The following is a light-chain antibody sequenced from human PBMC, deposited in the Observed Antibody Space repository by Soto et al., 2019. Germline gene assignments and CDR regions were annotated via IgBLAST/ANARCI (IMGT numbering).Light chain of an antibody. J-gene: IGKJ1*01. V-gene: IGKV3-20*01. Sequence: ELVLTQSPGTLSLSPGDRATLSWRASQSVSSTYLAWYQQRPGQAPRLLIYSSSSRASGIPDRFSGSGSGTDFTLTISRLEPEDFAVYYCQQYRTSPPTWTFGQGTKVDIK. CDR2: SSS. CDR1: QSVSSTY. CDR3: QQYRTSPPTWT.